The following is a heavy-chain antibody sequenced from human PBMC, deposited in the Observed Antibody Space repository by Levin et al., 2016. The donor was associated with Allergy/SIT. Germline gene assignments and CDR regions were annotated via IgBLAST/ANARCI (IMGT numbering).Heavy chain of an antibody. D-gene: IGHD6-13*01. CDR1: GGSISSGGYY. V-gene: IGHV4-31*03. Sequence: LRLSCTVSGGSISSGGYYWSWIRQHPGKGLEWIGYIYYSGSTYYNPSLKSRVTISVDTSKNQFSLKLSSVTAADTAVYYCARGKGSSSWYYFDYWGQGTLVTVSS. CDR3: ARGKGSSSWYYFDY. CDR2: IYYSGST. J-gene: IGHJ4*02.